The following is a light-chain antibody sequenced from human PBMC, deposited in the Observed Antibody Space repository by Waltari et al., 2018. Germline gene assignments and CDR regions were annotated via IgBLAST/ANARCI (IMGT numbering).Light chain of an antibody. CDR2: DAP. CDR3: QQYGISPPYT. Sequence: DNVLTHSPDTPPLSSGARAPLLRRACQTASNYYLAWYQRRPAQPPRLLIHDAPSRAPGVPDRFRGSGSVTDFTLTISRVDPEDSAVYYCQQYGISPPYTFGQGTKLEIK. CDR1: QTASNYY. J-gene: IGKJ2*01. V-gene: IGKV3-20*01.